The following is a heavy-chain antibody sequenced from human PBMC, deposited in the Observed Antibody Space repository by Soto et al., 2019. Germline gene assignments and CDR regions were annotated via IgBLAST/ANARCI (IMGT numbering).Heavy chain of an antibody. CDR1: GFTFSDYY. CDR2: ISHDSDYT. J-gene: IGHJ3*02. Sequence: QVQLVESGGGLVKPGGSLRLSCAASGFTFSDYYMSWIRQAPGQRLEWVSYISHDSDYTSYADSVRGRFSISRDNAQKSLYLQINSLRAEDTALYYCARPNTPYYGGNSGAFDIWGQGTMVTVSS. D-gene: IGHD4-17*01. V-gene: IGHV3-11*06. CDR3: ARPNTPYYGGNSGAFDI.